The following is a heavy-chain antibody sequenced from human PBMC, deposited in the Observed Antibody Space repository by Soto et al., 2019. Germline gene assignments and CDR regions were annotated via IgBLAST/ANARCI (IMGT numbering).Heavy chain of an antibody. Sequence: EVQLLESGGGLVQPGGSLRLSCAASGFTFSTYAMTWVRQAPGKGLAWLSSISGSGSTYYADSVKGRFTISRDHSKNTRYLQMNSLIAEDTAVYYCAKVISTSGSSLWGRVTLVTVSS. D-gene: IGHD3-10*01. V-gene: IGHV3-23*01. CDR3: AKVISTSGSSL. CDR1: GFTFSTYA. J-gene: IGHJ4*02. CDR2: ISGSGST.